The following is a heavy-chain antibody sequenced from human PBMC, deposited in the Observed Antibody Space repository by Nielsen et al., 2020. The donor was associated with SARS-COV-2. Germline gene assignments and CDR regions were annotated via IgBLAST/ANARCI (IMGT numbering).Heavy chain of an antibody. J-gene: IGHJ6*03. CDR2: TYYRSKWYN. D-gene: IGHD4-17*01. CDR1: GDSVSSSSAA. Sequence: SETLSLTCAISGDSVSSSSAAWHWIRQSPSRCLEWLGRTYYRSKWYNDYAVSVKSRITINPDTSKNQFSLHLNSVTPEDTAVYYCARARGAYGDYYYYYYTDVWGKGTTVTVSS. V-gene: IGHV6-1*01. CDR3: ARARGAYGDYYYYYYTDV.